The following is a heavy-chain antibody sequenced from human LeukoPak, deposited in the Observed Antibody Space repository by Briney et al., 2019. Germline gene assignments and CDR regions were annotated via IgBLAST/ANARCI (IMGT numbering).Heavy chain of an antibody. Sequence: SSVNVSCKGSGYTLPSYRCRRVRQAPGKGRDWMGWISAYNGNTNYAQKLQGRVTMTTDTTTSTAYMELRSLRSDDTAVYYCARDGGGDAFDIWGQGTMVTVSS. CDR3: ARDGGGDAFDI. J-gene: IGHJ3*02. CDR1: GYTLPSYR. D-gene: IGHD3-16*01. CDR2: ISAYNGNT. V-gene: IGHV1-18*01.